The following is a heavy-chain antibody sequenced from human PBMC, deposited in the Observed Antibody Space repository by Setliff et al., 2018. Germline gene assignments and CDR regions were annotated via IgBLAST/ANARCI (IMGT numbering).Heavy chain of an antibody. CDR1: GSSFSNAW. CDR2: IKSKTNGGTT. J-gene: IGHJ4*02. CDR3: TTAPRRYFDWLSLGGTDY. V-gene: IGHV3-15*01. Sequence: GGSLRLSCAASGSSFSNAWMSWVRQAPGKGLEWIGLIKSKTNGGTTDYAAPVKGRFTISRDDSKNTLYLQINSLKTEDTAVYYCTTAPRRYFDWLSLGGTDYWGQGTLV. D-gene: IGHD3-9*01.